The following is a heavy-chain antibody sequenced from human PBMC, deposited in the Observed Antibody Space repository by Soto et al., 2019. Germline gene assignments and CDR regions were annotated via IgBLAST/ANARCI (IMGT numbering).Heavy chain of an antibody. Sequence: AASVKVSCKASGYTFTGYYMHWVRQAPGQGLEWMGWINPNSGGTNYAQKFQGRVTMTRDTSISTAYMELSRLRSDDTAVYYCAIGYCSGGSCYSGAQIYYYGMDVWGQGTTVTVSS. CDR2: INPNSGGT. D-gene: IGHD2-15*01. CDR1: GYTFTGYY. CDR3: AIGYCSGGSCYSGAQIYYYGMDV. J-gene: IGHJ6*02. V-gene: IGHV1-2*02.